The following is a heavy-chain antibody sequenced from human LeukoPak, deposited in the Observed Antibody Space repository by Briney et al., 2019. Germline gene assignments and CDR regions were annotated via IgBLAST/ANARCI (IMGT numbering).Heavy chain of an antibody. CDR2: IYSGGST. Sequence: PGGSLRLSCAASGFTVSSNYMSWVRQAPGKGLEWDSVIYSGGSTYYADSVKGRFTISRDNSKNTLYLQMNSLRAEDTAVCYCARGEKYYDFWSGYPKIPNWFDPWGQGTLVTVSS. CDR3: ARGEKYYDFWSGYPKIPNWFDP. D-gene: IGHD3-3*01. J-gene: IGHJ5*02. V-gene: IGHV3-66*01. CDR1: GFTVSSNY.